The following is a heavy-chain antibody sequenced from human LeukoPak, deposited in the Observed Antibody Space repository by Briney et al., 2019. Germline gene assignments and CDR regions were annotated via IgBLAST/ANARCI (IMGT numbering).Heavy chain of an antibody. J-gene: IGHJ4*02. D-gene: IGHD2-2*01. V-gene: IGHV4-39*07. CDR1: GASITSSNYY. CDR3: ARLAVPAAMKDYFDY. CDR2: IYSSGNT. Sequence: SETLSLTCAVSGASITSSNYYWGWVRQSPGKGLEWIGNIYSSGNTYYNASLKSRVTISVDTSKNQFSLKLSSVTAADTAVYYCARLAVPAAMKDYFDYWGQGTLVTVSS.